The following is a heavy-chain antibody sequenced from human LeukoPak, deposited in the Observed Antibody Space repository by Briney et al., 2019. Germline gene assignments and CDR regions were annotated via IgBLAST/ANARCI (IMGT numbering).Heavy chain of an antibody. CDR1: GDTFTKYY. CDR3: ASGISSSSTFYY. D-gene: IGHD6-6*01. CDR2: INPGGGST. V-gene: IGHV1-46*01. Sequence: ASVKVPCKASGDTFTKYYMHWVRQAPGQGLEWMGIINPGGGSTTYTQKFQGRVAMTRDTSTSTVYMELSSLRSEDTAVYYCASGISSSSTFYYWGQGTLVTVSS. J-gene: IGHJ4*02.